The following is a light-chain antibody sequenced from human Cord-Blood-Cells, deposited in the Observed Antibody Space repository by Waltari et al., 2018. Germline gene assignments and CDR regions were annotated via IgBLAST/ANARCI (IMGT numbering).Light chain of an antibody. CDR1: QSVGSK. CDR2: GAS. Sequence: EIVMTQSPCTLSVASGERASLSGSASQSVGSKLAWYLQKPGPAPRLLIYGASTRATGIPARFSGSGYGTAFTLTISSLQSEDFAVYYCQQYNNWPPWTFGQGTKVEIK. CDR3: QQYNNWPPWT. V-gene: IGKV3-15*01. J-gene: IGKJ1*01.